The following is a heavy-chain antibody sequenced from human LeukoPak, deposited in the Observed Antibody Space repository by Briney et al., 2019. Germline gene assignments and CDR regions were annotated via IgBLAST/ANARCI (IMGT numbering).Heavy chain of an antibody. J-gene: IGHJ5*02. D-gene: IGHD6-19*01. Sequence: PSQTLSLTCTVSGGSISSYYWSWIRQLAGNGLEWIGRIYTSGSTNYNPSLKSRVTMSVDTSKNQFSLKLSSVTAADTAVYYCARDPLAVAGISPNWFDPWGQGTLVTVSS. CDR1: GGSISSYY. CDR3: ARDPLAVAGISPNWFDP. CDR2: IYTSGST. V-gene: IGHV4-4*07.